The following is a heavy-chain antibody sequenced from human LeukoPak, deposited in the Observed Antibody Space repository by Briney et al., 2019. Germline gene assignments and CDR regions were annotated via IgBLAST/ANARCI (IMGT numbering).Heavy chain of an antibody. D-gene: IGHD3-22*01. CDR1: GYTFTGYY. CDR3: ARVAPGSSGYGPRGAFDI. CDR2: INPSGGST. J-gene: IGHJ3*02. Sequence: ASVKVSCKASGYTFTGYYMHWVRQAPGRGLEWMGIINPSGGSTSYAQKFQGRVTMTRDTSTSTVYMELSSLRSEDTAVYYCARVAPGSSGYGPRGAFDIWXQGTMVTVSS. V-gene: IGHV1-46*01.